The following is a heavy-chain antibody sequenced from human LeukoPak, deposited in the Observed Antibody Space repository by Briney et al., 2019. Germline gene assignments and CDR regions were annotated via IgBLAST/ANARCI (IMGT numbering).Heavy chain of an antibody. CDR1: GFTFSNYG. CDR3: AKDSSSSWFGGDSK. V-gene: IGHV3-30*18. Sequence: PGGSLRLSCAASGFTFSNYGLHWVRRARGKGLEWVALISYDGSNKNYADSVKGRFTISRDKSKITLYFQMNSLRAEDTAVYYCAKDSSSSWFGGDSKRGQGTLVTVSS. D-gene: IGHD6-13*01. CDR2: ISYDGSNK. J-gene: IGHJ4*02.